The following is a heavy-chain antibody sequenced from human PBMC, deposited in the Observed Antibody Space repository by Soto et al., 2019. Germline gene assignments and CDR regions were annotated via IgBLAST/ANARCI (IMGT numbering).Heavy chain of an antibody. Sequence: PSETLSLTCAVYGGSFSGDHWSWIRQPPGKGLEWIGEINHSGSTNYNPSLKSRVTISVDTSKKQISLKLNSVTAADTAVYYCARRYCPTTSCLPGFDHWGRGTLVTVSS. D-gene: IGHD2-2*01. CDR3: ARRYCPTTSCLPGFDH. CDR2: INHSGST. V-gene: IGHV4-34*01. CDR1: GGSFSGDH. J-gene: IGHJ5*02.